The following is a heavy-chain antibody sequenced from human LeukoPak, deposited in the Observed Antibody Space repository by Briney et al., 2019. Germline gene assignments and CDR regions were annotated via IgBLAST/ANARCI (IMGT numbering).Heavy chain of an antibody. J-gene: IGHJ4*02. V-gene: IGHV3-23*01. Sequence: PGGSLRLSCAASGFTFSSYGMSWVRQAPGKGLEWVSAISGSGGSTYYADSVKGRFTISRDNSKNTLYLQMNSLRAEDTAVYYCAKESIVVVTAIDYFDYWGQGTLATVSS. CDR3: AKESIVVVTAIDYFDY. CDR2: ISGSGGST. D-gene: IGHD2-21*02. CDR1: GFTFSSYG.